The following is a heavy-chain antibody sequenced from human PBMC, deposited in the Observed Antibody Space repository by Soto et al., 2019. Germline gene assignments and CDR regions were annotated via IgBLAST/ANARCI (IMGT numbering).Heavy chain of an antibody. CDR1: GGSISSSSYY. J-gene: IGHJ3*02. Sequence: SETLSLTCTVSGGSISSSSYYWGWIRQPPGKGLEWIGSIYYSGSTYYNPSLKSRVTISVDTSKNQFSLKLNSMTPADTAVYYCARPNAFDIWGQGTMVTVSS. V-gene: IGHV4-39*07. CDR2: IYYSGST. CDR3: ARPNAFDI.